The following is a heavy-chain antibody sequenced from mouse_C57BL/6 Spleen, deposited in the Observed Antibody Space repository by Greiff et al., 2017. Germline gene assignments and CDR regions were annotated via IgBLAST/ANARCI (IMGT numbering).Heavy chain of an antibody. V-gene: IGHV5-6*01. CDR2: ISSGGSYT. Sequence: EVKLMESGGDLVKPGGSLKLSCAASGFTFSSYGMSWVRQTPGKRLEWVGTISSGGSYTYYPDSVKGRFTISRDNAKTTLYLKMGSLKSEDTARSYCERQPTWDEGAYWGQVALVTVSA. CDR1: GFTFSSYG. D-gene: IGHD4-1*01. CDR3: ERQPTWDEGAY. J-gene: IGHJ3*01.